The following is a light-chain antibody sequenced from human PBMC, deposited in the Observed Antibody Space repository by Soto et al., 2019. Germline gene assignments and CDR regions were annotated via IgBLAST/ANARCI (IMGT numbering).Light chain of an antibody. CDR3: SSYASDNTLM. V-gene: IGLV2-14*03. J-gene: IGLJ3*02. CDR2: DVL. Sequence: QSALTQPASVSGSPGQSITISCTGTSSDIGGYNYVSWYQQHPGKAPKLLIYDVLNRPSGVSERFSGSKSVNAASLTISGLQAGDEGDYYCSSYASDNTLMFGGGTKLTVL. CDR1: SSDIGGYNY.